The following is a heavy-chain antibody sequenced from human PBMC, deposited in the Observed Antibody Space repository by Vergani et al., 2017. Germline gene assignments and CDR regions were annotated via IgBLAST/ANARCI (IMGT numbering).Heavy chain of an antibody. J-gene: IGHJ5*02. CDR2: INHSGST. CDR3: ARRARYYYDSSGYYGGGWFDP. D-gene: IGHD3-22*01. V-gene: IGHV4-39*07. CDR1: GGSISSSSYY. Sequence: QLQLQESGPGLVKPSETLSLTCTVSGGSISSSSYYWGWIRQPPGKGLEWIGEINHSGSTNYNPSPKSRVTISVDTSKNQFSLKLSSVTAADTAVYYCARRARYYYDSSGYYGGGWFDPWGQGTLVTVSS.